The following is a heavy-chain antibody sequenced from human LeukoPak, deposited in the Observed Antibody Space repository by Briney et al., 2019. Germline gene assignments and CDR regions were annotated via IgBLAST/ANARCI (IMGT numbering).Heavy chain of an antibody. CDR2: ISAYNGNT. D-gene: IGHD3-10*01. Sequence: ASVKVSCKASGYTFTSYGISWVRQAPGQGLEWMGWISAYNGNTNYAQKLQGRVTMTTDTSTSTAYMELRSLRSDDTAVYYCARVSGPEYYYGSGSYYFDYWGQGTLVTVSS. CDR1: GYTFTSYG. V-gene: IGHV1-18*01. CDR3: ARVSGPEYYYGSGSYYFDY. J-gene: IGHJ4*02.